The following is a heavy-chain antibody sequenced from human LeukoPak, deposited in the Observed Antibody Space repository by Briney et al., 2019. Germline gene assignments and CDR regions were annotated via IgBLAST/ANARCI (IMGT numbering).Heavy chain of an antibody. V-gene: IGHV3-21*06. CDR2: VSSNVNKM. CDR3: TRELLSLHQGLDS. D-gene: IGHD2/OR15-2a*01. J-gene: IGHJ5*01. CDR1: GFTFSSHT. Sequence: GGSLRLSCAASGFTFSSHTMNWVRQAPGKGLEWVACVSSNVNKMYYAESVRGRFTVSRDNAGNSLSLQMDSLRAEDTAVYYCTRELLSLHQGLDSWGQGTLVTVSS.